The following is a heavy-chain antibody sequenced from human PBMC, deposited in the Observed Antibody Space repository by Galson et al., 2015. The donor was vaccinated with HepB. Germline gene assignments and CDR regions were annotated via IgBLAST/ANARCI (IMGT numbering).Heavy chain of an antibody. D-gene: IGHD4-17*01. CDR1: GFTFSDYY. Sequence: SLRLSCAASGFTFSDYYMSWIRQAPGTGLEWLSYISSNTIYANYADSVKGRFTISRDNVKNSMFLQMDSLRADDTAVYYCARVADSDYGDHAHFDYWGQGTLVTVSS. CDR2: ISSNTIYA. CDR3: ARVADSDYGDHAHFDY. V-gene: IGHV3-11*06. J-gene: IGHJ4*02.